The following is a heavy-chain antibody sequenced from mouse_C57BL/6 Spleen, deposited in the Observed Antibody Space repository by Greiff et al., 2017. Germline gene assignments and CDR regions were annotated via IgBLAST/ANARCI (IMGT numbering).Heavy chain of an antibody. V-gene: IGHV7-3*01. CDR2: IRNKANGYTT. CDR3: ERKLLDY. CDR1: GFTFTDYY. J-gene: IGHJ2*01. Sequence: EVQLVESGGGLVQPGGSLSLSCEASGFTFTDYYMSWVRQPPGKALEWLGFIRNKANGYTTEYSAYGKGRFTISRHNSQCILYHQMDGLSAEDSATYYIERKLLDYWGQGTTLTVSS.